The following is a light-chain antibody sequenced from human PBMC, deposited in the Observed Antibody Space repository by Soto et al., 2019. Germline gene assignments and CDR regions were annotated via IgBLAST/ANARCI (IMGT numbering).Light chain of an antibody. CDR2: NVS. V-gene: IGKV1-13*02. Sequence: AIQLTQSPSSLSASVGDTVTITCRASQGVQNRLTWYQQKPGKPPKLLISNVSNLENGVPSRFSGSGSGTDFTLTIHSLQPGDFATYYCRQFNSYPITFGQGTRL. CDR1: QGVQNR. J-gene: IGKJ5*01. CDR3: RQFNSYPIT.